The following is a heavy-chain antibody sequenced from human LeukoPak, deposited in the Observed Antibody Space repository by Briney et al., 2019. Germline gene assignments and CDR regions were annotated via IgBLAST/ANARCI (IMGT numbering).Heavy chain of an antibody. CDR1: GYTFTGYY. CDR2: INPNSGGT. V-gene: IGHV1-2*02. Sequence: GASVKVSCKASGYTFTGYYMHWVRQAPGQGLEWMGWINPNSGGTNYAQKFQGRVTMTRDTSISTAYMELSRLRPDDTAVYYCARTMVRGVPIAKVFNYWGQGTLVTVSS. D-gene: IGHD3-10*01. J-gene: IGHJ4*02. CDR3: ARTMVRGVPIAKVFNY.